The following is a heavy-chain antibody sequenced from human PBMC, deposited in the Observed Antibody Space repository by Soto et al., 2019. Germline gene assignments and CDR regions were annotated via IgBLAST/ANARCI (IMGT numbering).Heavy chain of an antibody. CDR2: IYYIGST. D-gene: IGHD3-22*01. V-gene: IGHV4-39*01. J-gene: IGHJ4*02. Sequence: SETLSLTCTVSGGSISSSSYYWGWIRQPPGKGLEWIGSIYYIGSTYYNPSLKSRVTISVDTSKNQFSLKLRSVTAADTAVYYFERRINYYDSSGYYSVSYFDYWGQGTLVTVSS. CDR3: ERRINYYDSSGYYSVSYFDY. CDR1: GGSISSSSYY.